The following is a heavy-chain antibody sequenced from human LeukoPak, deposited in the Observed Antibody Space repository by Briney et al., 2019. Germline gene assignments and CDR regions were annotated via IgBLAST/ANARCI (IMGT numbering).Heavy chain of an antibody. CDR3: AKDGPYGSGSYQGY. CDR1: GFTFSSYG. Sequence: GRFLRLSCAASGFTFSSYGMHWVRRAPGKGLEWVAVISYDGSNKYYADSVKGRFTISRDNSKNTLYLQMNSLRAEDTAVYYCAKDGPYGSGSYQGYWGQGTLVTVSS. J-gene: IGHJ4*02. V-gene: IGHV3-30*18. D-gene: IGHD3-10*01. CDR2: ISYDGSNK.